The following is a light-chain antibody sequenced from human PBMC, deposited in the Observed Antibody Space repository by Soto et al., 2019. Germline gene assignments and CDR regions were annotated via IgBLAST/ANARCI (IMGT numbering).Light chain of an antibody. Sequence: EILMTHSAATRSLSPWEICTVSCMAGQGVTTNFAWYQQKSGQSPRLLIYDVSSGATGVPSRFSGTGSETDFTLTISGLQSEDSAIYFCQQYNNWPFSFGQGTRLEIK. CDR3: QQYNNWPFS. V-gene: IGKV3-15*01. CDR2: DVS. CDR1: QGVTTN. J-gene: IGKJ5*01.